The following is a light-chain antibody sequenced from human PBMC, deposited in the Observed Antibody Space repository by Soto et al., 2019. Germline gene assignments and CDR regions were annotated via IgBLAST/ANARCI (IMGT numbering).Light chain of an antibody. CDR1: QSVYSY. CDR2: DAS. J-gene: IGKJ1*01. CDR3: QQRTNWPPTLT. Sequence: EIVLTQSPATLSLSPGERATLSCRASQSVYSYLAWYQQKPGQPPRLLIYDASKRATGIPARFSGSGSGTAFTLPISSIEPEDVAVYYCQQRTNWPPTLTFGQGTKVEIK. V-gene: IGKV3-11*01.